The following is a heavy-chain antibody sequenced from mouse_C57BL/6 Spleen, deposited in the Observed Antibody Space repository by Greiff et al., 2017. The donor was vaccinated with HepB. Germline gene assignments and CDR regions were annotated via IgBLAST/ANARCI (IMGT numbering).Heavy chain of an antibody. V-gene: IGHV1-82*01. Sequence: VQRVESGPELVKPGASVKISCKASGYAFSSSWMNWVKQRPGKGLEWIGRIYPGDGDTNYNGKFKGKATLTADKSSSTAYMQLSSLTSEDSAVYFCARSSYGNYDYWGQGTTLTVSS. J-gene: IGHJ2*01. CDR2: IYPGDGDT. D-gene: IGHD2-10*01. CDR1: GYAFSSSW. CDR3: ARSSYGNYDY.